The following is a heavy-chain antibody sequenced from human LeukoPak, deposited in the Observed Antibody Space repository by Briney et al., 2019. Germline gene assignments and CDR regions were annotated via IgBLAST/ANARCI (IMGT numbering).Heavy chain of an antibody. CDR3: ARVVSVYYDSSGYYHAFDI. Sequence: PSETLFLTCTVSGYSISSGYYWGWIRQPPGKGLEWIGSIYHSGSTYYNPSLKSRVTISVDTSKNQFSLKLSSVTAADTAVYYCARVVSVYYDSSGYYHAFDIWGQGTMVTVSS. D-gene: IGHD3-22*01. CDR1: GYSISSGYY. V-gene: IGHV4-38-2*02. CDR2: IYHSGST. J-gene: IGHJ3*02.